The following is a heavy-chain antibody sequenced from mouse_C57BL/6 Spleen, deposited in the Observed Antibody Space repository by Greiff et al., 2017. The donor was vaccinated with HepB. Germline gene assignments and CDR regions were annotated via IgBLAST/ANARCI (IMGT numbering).Heavy chain of an antibody. D-gene: IGHD1-1*01. Sequence: EVQLQESEGGLVQPGSSMKLSCTASGFTFSDYYMAWVRQVPEKGLEWVANINYDGSSTYYLDSLKSRFIISRDNAKNILYLQMSSLKSEDTAPYYCARERYYGSSPNWYFDVWGTGTTVTVSS. CDR2: INYDGSST. V-gene: IGHV5-16*01. CDR1: GFTFSDYY. J-gene: IGHJ1*03. CDR3: ARERYYGSSPNWYFDV.